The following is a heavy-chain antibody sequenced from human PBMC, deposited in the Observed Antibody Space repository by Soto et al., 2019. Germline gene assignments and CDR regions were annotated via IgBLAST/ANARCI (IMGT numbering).Heavy chain of an antibody. V-gene: IGHV3-23*01. J-gene: IGHJ3*02. D-gene: IGHD2-15*01. Sequence: GGSLRLSCAASGFTFSSYAMSWVRQAPGKGLEWVSAISGSGGSTYYADSVKGRFTISRDNSKNTLYLQMNSLRAEDTAVYYCAKTYCSGGSCYFPGDAFDIWGQGTMVTVSS. CDR3: AKTYCSGGSCYFPGDAFDI. CDR1: GFTFSSYA. CDR2: ISGSGGST.